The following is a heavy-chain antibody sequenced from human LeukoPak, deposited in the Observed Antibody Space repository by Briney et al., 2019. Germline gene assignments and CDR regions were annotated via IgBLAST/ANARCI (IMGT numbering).Heavy chain of an antibody. CDR3: ARGVGIAAAGTTEDSDY. Sequence: SETLSLTCAVYGGSFSGHYWSWIRQPPGKGLEWIGEINHSGSTNYNPSLKSRVTISVDTSKNQFSLKLSSVTAADTAVYYCARGVGIAAAGTTEDSDYWGQGTLVTVSS. D-gene: IGHD6-13*01. V-gene: IGHV4-34*01. CDR2: INHSGST. J-gene: IGHJ4*02. CDR1: GGSFSGHY.